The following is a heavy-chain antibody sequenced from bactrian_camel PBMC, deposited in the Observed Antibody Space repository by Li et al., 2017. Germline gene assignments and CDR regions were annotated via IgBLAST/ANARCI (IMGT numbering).Heavy chain of an antibody. D-gene: IGHD5*01. CDR1: GFTFSTYW. V-gene: IGHV3S1*01. Sequence: VQLVESGGGLVQPGGSLRLSCAASGFTFSTYWMFWVRQAPGKGLEWVSSIDTDGVATRYADSVKGRFTTSRDIAKNMLYLQMNSLKIEDTAMYFCTACGLTAVGGKFWGQGTQVTVS. CDR3: TACGLTAVGGKF. CDR2: IDTDGVAT. J-gene: IGHJ4*01.